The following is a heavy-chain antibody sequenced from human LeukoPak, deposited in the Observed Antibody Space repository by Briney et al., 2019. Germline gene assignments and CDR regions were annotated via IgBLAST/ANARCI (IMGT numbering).Heavy chain of an antibody. J-gene: IGHJ6*03. CDR3: ARDHHQGPQYYYDSSGYYHDYYYYYMDV. V-gene: IGHV6-1*01. Sequence: SQTLSLTCAISGDSVSSNSAAWNWIRQSPSRGLEWLGRTYYRSKWYNDYAVSEKSRITINPDTSKNQFSLQLNSVTPEDTAVYYCARDHHQGPQYYYDSSGYYHDYYYYYMDVWGKGTTVTIPS. CDR2: TYYRSKWYN. D-gene: IGHD3-22*01. CDR1: GDSVSSNSAA.